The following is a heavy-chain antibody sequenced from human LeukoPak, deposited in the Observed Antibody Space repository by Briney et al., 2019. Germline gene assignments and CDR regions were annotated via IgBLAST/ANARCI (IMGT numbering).Heavy chain of an antibody. Sequence: SVKVSCKASGFTFTSSAMQWVRQARGQRLEWIGWIVVGSGNTNYAQKFQEGVTITRDMSTSTAYMELSSLRSEDTAVYYCAAIKWGLRHWYFDLWGRGTLVTVSS. V-gene: IGHV1-58*02. D-gene: IGHD1-26*01. CDR2: IVVGSGNT. CDR3: AAIKWGLRHWYFDL. CDR1: GFTFTSSA. J-gene: IGHJ2*01.